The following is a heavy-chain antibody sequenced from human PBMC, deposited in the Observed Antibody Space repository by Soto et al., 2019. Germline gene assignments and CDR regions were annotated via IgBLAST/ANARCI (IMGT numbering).Heavy chain of an antibody. V-gene: IGHV2-5*02. CDR3: AHAYGGRSLS. Sequence: QITLKESGPTLVKPTQTLTLTCTFSGFSLTTDRVGVGWIRQPPGEALEWLAVIYWDDSKTYRPSLESRLTITKDTSKNQVALTMTNMDSLDTATYYWAHAYGGRSLSWGQGTLVTVSS. J-gene: IGHJ5*02. CDR2: IYWDDSK. CDR1: GFSLTTDRVG. D-gene: IGHD1-26*01.